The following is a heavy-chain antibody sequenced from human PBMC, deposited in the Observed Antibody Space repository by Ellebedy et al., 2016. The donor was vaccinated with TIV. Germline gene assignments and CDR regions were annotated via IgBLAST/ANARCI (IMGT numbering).Heavy chain of an antibody. CDR1: GGSISSTDYY. D-gene: IGHD3-16*01. CDR2: VYYSGRT. CDR3: ARKYENVWGSYGYTDGLYYFDN. V-gene: IGHV4-39*07. Sequence: SETLSLTXTVSGGSISSTDYYWGWIRQPPGKGLEWVGTVYYSGRTYYNPSLKSRLTISVDTSKTRFSLKLSSVTAADTAVYYCARKYENVWGSYGYTDGLYYFDNWGQGTLVTVSS. J-gene: IGHJ4*02.